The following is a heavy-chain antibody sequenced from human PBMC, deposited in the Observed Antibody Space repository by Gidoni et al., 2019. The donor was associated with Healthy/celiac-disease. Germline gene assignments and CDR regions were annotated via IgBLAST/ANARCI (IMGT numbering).Heavy chain of an antibody. D-gene: IGHD4-17*01. CDR1: GFTFSSYG. J-gene: IGHJ4*02. CDR2: ISYDGSNK. V-gene: IGHV3-30*18. CDR3: AKDRTTVVTWLFDY. Sequence: QVQLVESGGGVVQPGRSLRLSCAASGFTFSSYGMHWVRQAPGKGLEWVAVISYDGSNKYYADSVKGRFTISRDNSKNTLYLQMNSLRAEDTAVYYCAKDRTTVVTWLFDYWGQGTLVTVSS.